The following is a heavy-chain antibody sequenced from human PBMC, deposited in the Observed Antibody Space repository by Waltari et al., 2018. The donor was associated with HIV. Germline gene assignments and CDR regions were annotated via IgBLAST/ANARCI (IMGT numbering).Heavy chain of an antibody. CDR3: ARGHSGSSDDAFDI. Sequence: VQRVRSGAEVKKPGSSVKSPCRASGGPFSSFPTTWLRRAPGQGLEWMGGIIPIFGTANYAQKFQGRVTITADESTSTAYMELSSLRSEDTAVYYCARGHSGSSDDAFDIWGQGTMVTVSS. J-gene: IGHJ3*02. CDR1: GGPFSSFP. CDR2: IIPIFGTA. D-gene: IGHD1-26*01. V-gene: IGHV1-69*13.